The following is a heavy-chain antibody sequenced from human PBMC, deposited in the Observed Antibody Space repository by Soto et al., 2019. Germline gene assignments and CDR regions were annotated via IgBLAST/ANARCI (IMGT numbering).Heavy chain of an antibody. J-gene: IGHJ5*02. Sequence: VASVKVSCKASGYTFTAYFIHWVRQAPGQGLEWMGWINPNNRDTNNAQKFQGRVTMTTDASTRTAYMELSRLRSDDTAVYYCARGRLQQLAEFDPWGQGTLVTVSS. V-gene: IGHV1-2*02. CDR3: ARGRLQQLAEFDP. CDR1: GYTFTAYF. D-gene: IGHD6-13*01. CDR2: INPNNRDT.